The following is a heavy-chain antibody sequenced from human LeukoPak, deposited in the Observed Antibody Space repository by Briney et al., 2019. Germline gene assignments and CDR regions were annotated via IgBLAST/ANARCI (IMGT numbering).Heavy chain of an antibody. D-gene: IGHD3-10*01. V-gene: IGHV3-23*01. Sequence: GGSLRLSCAASGFSFSTNPMSWVRQAPGKGLEWVSAISPDKTYYADSVKGRLTISRDNHKNTVDLHMNGPTAEDTAIYYCVKAHVDRAFTRSFEIWGQGIVVTVSS. CDR2: ISPDKT. CDR3: VKAHVDRAFTRSFEI. J-gene: IGHJ3*02. CDR1: GFSFSTNP.